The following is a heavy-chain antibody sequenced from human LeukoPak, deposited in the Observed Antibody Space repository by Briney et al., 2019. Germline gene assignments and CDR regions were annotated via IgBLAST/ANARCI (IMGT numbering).Heavy chain of an antibody. D-gene: IGHD7-27*01. CDR3: VSRRGPSTVGTGDY. CDR1: GYSFTSYW. Sequence: GESLKISCKGSGYSFTSYWIGWVRQMPGKGLEWMGIIYPGDSDTRYSPSFQGQVTISADKSISTASLQWSSLKASDTAIYYCVSRRGPSTVGTGDYWGQGTLVTVSS. CDR2: IYPGDSDT. V-gene: IGHV5-51*01. J-gene: IGHJ4*02.